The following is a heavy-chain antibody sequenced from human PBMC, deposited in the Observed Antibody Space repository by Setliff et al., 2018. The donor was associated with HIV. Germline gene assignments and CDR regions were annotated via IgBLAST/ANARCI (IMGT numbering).Heavy chain of an antibody. J-gene: IGHJ4*02. V-gene: IGHV4-34*01. Sequence: SETLSLTCAVYGGSFSGFYWTWIRQPPGKGLEWIGDIDHIGRTNYNPSLKSRATISVHTTKNQFLLKLRSVSAADTAVYYCARGSYYDTSGYRPGYFDYWGQETLVTVSS. CDR2: IDHIGRT. D-gene: IGHD3-22*01. CDR3: ARGSYYDTSGYRPGYFDY. CDR1: GGSFSGFY.